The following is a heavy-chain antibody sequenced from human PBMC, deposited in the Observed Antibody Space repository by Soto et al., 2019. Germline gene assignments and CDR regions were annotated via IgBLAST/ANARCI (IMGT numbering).Heavy chain of an antibody. Sequence: QLQLQESGPGLVKPSETLSLTCTVSGGSISSSSYYWGWIRQPPGKGLEWIGRIYYSGSTYYNPSLKSRVTISVDTSKDQLSLKLSSVTAADTAVYYCARAAYRSGSYWYYYYYGMDVWGQGTTVTVSS. D-gene: IGHD1-26*01. CDR1: GGSISSSSYY. J-gene: IGHJ6*02. V-gene: IGHV4-39*01. CDR2: IYYSGST. CDR3: ARAAYRSGSYWYYYYYGMDV.